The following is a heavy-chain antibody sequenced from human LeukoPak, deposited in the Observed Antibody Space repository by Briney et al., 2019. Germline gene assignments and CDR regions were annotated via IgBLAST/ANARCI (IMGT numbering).Heavy chain of an antibody. Sequence: GSLRLSCAASGFTFSSYAMSWVRQAPGKGLEWIGYIYYSGSTNYNPSLKSRVTISVDTSKNQFSLKLSSVTAADTAVYYCARGRITIFGVVIPLDYWGQGTLVTVSS. CDR1: GFTFSSYA. V-gene: IGHV4-59*12. J-gene: IGHJ4*02. CDR3: ARGRITIFGVVIPLDY. CDR2: IYYSGST. D-gene: IGHD3-3*01.